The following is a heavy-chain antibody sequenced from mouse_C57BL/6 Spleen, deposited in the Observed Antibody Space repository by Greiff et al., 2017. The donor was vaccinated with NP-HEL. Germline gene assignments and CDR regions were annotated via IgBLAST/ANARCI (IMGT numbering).Heavy chain of an antibody. V-gene: IGHV5-9*01. CDR2: ISGGGGNT. CDR3: ARQYYYGSRRAYAMDY. D-gene: IGHD1-1*01. J-gene: IGHJ4*01. Sequence: EVKLMESGGGLVKPGGSLKLSCAASGFTFSSYTMSWVRQTPEKRLEWVATISGGGGNTYYPDSVKGRFTISRDNAKNTLYLQMSSLRSEDTALYYCARQYYYGSRRAYAMDYWGQGTSVTVSS. CDR1: GFTFSSYT.